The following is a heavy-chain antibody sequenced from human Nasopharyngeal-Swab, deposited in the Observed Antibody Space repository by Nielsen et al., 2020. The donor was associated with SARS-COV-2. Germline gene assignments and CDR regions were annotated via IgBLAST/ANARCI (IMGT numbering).Heavy chain of an antibody. CDR1: GFSFSSYA. Sequence: GGSLRLSCAASGFSFSSYAMHWVRQAPGKGLEWVAVASSDGRNKHYADSVKGRFTVSRDNSKNTLYLQMNSLRAEDTAVYYCARRALQDYYFDYWGQGTLVTVSS. J-gene: IGHJ4*02. V-gene: IGHV3-30*04. CDR3: ARRALQDYYFDY. CDR2: ASSDGRNK.